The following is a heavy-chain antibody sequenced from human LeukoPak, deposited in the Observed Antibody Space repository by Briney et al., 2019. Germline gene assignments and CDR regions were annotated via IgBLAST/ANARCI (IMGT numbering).Heavy chain of an antibody. Sequence: GGSLRLSCAASGFTFRSYWMSWVRQAPGKGLEWVANINQDGSEKNYVDSVKGRVTIFRDNTKNSLYLEMDSLRVEDTAVYYCAREYDYGDPGIDYWGQGALVTVSS. CDR1: GFTFRSYW. CDR2: INQDGSEK. V-gene: IGHV3-7*01. CDR3: AREYDYGDPGIDY. D-gene: IGHD4-17*01. J-gene: IGHJ4*02.